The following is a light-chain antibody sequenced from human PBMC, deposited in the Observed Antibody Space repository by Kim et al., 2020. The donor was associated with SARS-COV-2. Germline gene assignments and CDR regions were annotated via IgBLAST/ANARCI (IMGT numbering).Light chain of an antibody. Sequence: EVLLTQSPGTLSLSPGERAILSCRASQSVSSSYLAWYQHKPGQSPRLLIHGASSRATGVPDRFRGGGSGTDFTLTITRLEPEDFAVYYCQQYDRYPTTFGQGTRLEIK. CDR1: QSVSSSY. J-gene: IGKJ5*01. CDR3: QQYDRYPTT. CDR2: GAS. V-gene: IGKV3-20*01.